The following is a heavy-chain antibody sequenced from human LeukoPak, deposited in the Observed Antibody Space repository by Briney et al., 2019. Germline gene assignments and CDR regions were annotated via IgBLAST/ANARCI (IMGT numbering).Heavy chain of an antibody. Sequence: ASVKVSFKASGYTFTVYYMHWVRQAPGQGLEWMGWINPNSGGTNYAQKFQGRVTMTRDTSISTAYMELSRLRSDDTAVYHCARAKNWNNLGDYYYYMDVWGKGTTVTVSS. CDR2: INPNSGGT. D-gene: IGHD1/OR15-1a*01. J-gene: IGHJ6*03. CDR3: ARAKNWNNLGDYYYYMDV. V-gene: IGHV1-2*02. CDR1: GYTFTVYY.